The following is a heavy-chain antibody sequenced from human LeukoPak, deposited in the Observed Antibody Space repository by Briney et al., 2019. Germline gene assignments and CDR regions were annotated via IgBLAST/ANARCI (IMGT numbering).Heavy chain of an antibody. CDR2: ISYDGSNK. D-gene: IGHD1-7*01. CDR3: ARDYWWNYDY. J-gene: IGHJ4*02. Sequence: GGSLRLSCAASGFTFSSYAMHWVRQAPGKGLEWVAVISYDGSNKYYADSVKGRFTISRDNSKNTIYLQMDSLRAEDTAIYYCARDYWWNYDYWGQGTLVTVSS. V-gene: IGHV3-30-3*01. CDR1: GFTFSSYA.